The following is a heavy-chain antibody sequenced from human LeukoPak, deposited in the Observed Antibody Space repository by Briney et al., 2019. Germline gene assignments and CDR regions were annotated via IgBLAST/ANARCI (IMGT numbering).Heavy chain of an antibody. CDR2: ISSSGSTI. Sequence: PGGSLRLSCAASGFTFSNYWMSWIRQAPGKGLEWVSYISSSGSTIYYADSVKGRFTISRDNAKNSLYLQMNSPRAEDTAVYYCASDWRLFYYWGQGTLVTVSS. CDR3: ASDWRLFYY. CDR1: GFTFSNYW. D-gene: IGHD3-9*01. V-gene: IGHV3-11*01. J-gene: IGHJ4*02.